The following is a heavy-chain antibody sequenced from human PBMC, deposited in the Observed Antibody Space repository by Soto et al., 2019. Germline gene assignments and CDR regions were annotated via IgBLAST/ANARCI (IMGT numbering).Heavy chain of an antibody. D-gene: IGHD3-10*01. CDR1: GGSISSGGYY. J-gene: IGHJ4*02. Sequence: SETLSLTCTVSGGSISSGGYYWSWIRQHPGKGLEWIGYIYYSGSTYYNPSLKSRVTISVDTSKNQFSLKLSSVTAADTAVYYCARGYGSGSYIGALNYYFDYWGQGTLVTVSS. V-gene: IGHV4-31*03. CDR2: IYYSGST. CDR3: ARGYGSGSYIGALNYYFDY.